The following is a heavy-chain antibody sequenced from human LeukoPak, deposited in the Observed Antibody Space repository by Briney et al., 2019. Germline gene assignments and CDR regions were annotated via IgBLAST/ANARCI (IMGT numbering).Heavy chain of an antibody. CDR1: GYTFTSYY. J-gene: IGHJ4*02. Sequence: GASVKVSCKASGYTFTSYYMHWVRQAPGQGREGMGMINPSGGSTSYAQNFQGRVTMTRDTSTSTVYMELSSLRSEDTAVYYCARDGRTMYYDILTGYGNALDYWGQGTLVTVSS. CDR3: ARDGRTMYYDILTGYGNALDY. D-gene: IGHD3-9*01. V-gene: IGHV1-46*01. CDR2: INPSGGST.